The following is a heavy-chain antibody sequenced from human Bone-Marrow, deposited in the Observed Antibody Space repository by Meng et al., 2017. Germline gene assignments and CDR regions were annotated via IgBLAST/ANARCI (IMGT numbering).Heavy chain of an antibody. D-gene: IGHD2-15*01. Sequence: ASVKVSCKPSGYNFPDYYIHWVRQAPGQGLEWMGWINPNSGGTNYAQKFQGRVTMTRDTSISTAYMELSRLRSDDTAVYYCARDEGYCSGGSCSRYYYYGMDVWGQGTTVTVSS. CDR2: INPNSGGT. J-gene: IGHJ6*02. CDR1: GYNFPDYY. V-gene: IGHV1-2*02. CDR3: ARDEGYCSGGSCSRYYYYGMDV.